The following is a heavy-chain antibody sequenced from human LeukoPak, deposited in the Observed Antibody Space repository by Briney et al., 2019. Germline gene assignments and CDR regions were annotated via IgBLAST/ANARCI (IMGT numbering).Heavy chain of an antibody. J-gene: IGHJ6*03. D-gene: IGHD2-15*01. CDR1: GGSISSSSYY. CDR2: IYYSGST. Sequence: SETLSLTCTVSGGSISSSSYYWGWIRQPPGKGLEWIGSIYYSGSTYYNPSLKSRVTISVDTSKNQFSLKLSSVTAADTAVYYCARGGYCSGGSCYPDDYYMDVWGKGTTVTISS. V-gene: IGHV4-39*01. CDR3: ARGGYCSGGSCYPDDYYMDV.